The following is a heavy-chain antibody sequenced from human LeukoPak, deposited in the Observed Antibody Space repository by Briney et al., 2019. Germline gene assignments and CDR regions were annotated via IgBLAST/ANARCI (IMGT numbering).Heavy chain of an antibody. J-gene: IGHJ3*02. CDR2: INTDGSST. D-gene: IGHD1-26*01. V-gene: IGHV3-74*01. CDR3: AGDPGGSYSIIRYAFDI. CDR1: GFTFSSYW. Sequence: GGSLRLSCAASGFTFSSYWMHWVRQAPGKGLVWVSRINTDGSSTSYADSVKGRFTISRDNAKNTLYLQMNSLRAEDTAVYYCAGDPGGSYSIIRYAFDIWGQGTMVTVSS.